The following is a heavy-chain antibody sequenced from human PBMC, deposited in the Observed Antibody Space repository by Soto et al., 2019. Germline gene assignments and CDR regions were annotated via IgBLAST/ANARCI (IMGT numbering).Heavy chain of an antibody. CDR1: GVSIGYYY. CDR3: ARCYGSGSYSNGLFQY. J-gene: IGHJ4*02. V-gene: IGHV4-59*01. CDR2: IYYSGST. D-gene: IGHD3-10*01. Sequence: PXETLSLTCTFSGVSIGYYYWSCIRHPPGKGLEWIGYIYYSGSTSYNPSLKSRVTISVDTSKNQFSLNLSSLTAADTAVYYCARCYGSGSYSNGLFQYWGQGTLVIVSS.